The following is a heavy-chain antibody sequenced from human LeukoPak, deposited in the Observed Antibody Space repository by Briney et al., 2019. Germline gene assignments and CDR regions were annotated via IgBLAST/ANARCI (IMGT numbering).Heavy chain of an antibody. CDR1: GFPFSSYW. Sequence: GGSLRLSCAASGFPFSSYWMHWVRQAPGKGLEWVSRINTDGSTTDNTNYAGSVKGRFTISRDNSKNTLYLQMNSLRAEDTAVYYCAKNRGGSYYSGSDYWGQGTLVTVSS. V-gene: IGHV3-74*01. CDR2: INTDGSTTDNT. CDR3: AKNRGGSYYSGSDY. J-gene: IGHJ4*02. D-gene: IGHD1-26*01.